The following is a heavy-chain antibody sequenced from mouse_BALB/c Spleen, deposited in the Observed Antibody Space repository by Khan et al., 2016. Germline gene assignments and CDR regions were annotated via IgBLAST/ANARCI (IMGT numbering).Heavy chain of an antibody. CDR2: IDPANGNT. CDR3: ANPLITTVVADYAMDY. V-gene: IGHV14-3*02. J-gene: IGHJ4*01. CDR1: GFNIKDTY. Sequence: VQLQQSGAELVKPGASVKLSCTASGFNIKDTYMHWVKQRPEQGLEWIGRIDPANGNTKYDPKFQGKATITADTSSNTAYLQLSSLTSEDTAVYYCANPLITTVVADYAMDYWGQGTSVTVSS. D-gene: IGHD1-1*01.